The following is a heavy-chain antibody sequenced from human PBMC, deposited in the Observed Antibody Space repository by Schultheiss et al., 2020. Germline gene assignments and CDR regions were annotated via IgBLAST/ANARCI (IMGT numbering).Heavy chain of an antibody. D-gene: IGHD4-17*01. CDR1: GGSISSSNW. Sequence: SETLSLSCTVSGGSISSSNWWSWVRQPPGKGLEWIGEIYHSGSTNYNPSLKSRVTISVDKSKNQFSLKLSSVTAADTAVYYCARSGSSGDYVYWFDPWAREPWSPSPQ. V-gene: IGHV4-4*02. CDR3: ARSGSSGDYVYWFDP. CDR2: IYHSGST. J-gene: IGHJ5*02.